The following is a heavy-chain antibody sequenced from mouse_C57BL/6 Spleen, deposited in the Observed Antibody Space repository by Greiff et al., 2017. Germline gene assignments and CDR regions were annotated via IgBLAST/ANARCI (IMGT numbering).Heavy chain of an antibody. CDR3: ASLPYFDY. CDR1: GYTFTCYW. CDR2: IDPNSGGT. V-gene: IGHV1-72*01. Sequence: QVQLQQPGAELVKPGASVKLSCKASGYTFTCYWVHWVKQRPGRGFQWIGRIDPNSGGTKYNEKFKSKATLTVDKPSSTAYMQLSSLTSEDSAVYYCASLPYFDYWGQGTTLTVSS. J-gene: IGHJ2*01. D-gene: IGHD5-5*01.